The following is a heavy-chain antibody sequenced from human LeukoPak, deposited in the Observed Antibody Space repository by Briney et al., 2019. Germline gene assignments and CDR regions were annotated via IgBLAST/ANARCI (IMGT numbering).Heavy chain of an antibody. D-gene: IGHD6-19*01. CDR1: GGSISSGGYY. V-gene: IGHV4-30-2*01. Sequence: SETLSLTCTVSGGSISSGGYYWSWIRQPPGKGLEWIGYIYHSGSTYYNPSLKSRVTISVDRSKNQFSLKLSSVTAADTAVYYCARTLAVAGPEAEYYFDYWGQGTLVTVSS. CDR3: ARTLAVAGPEAEYYFDY. J-gene: IGHJ4*02. CDR2: IYHSGST.